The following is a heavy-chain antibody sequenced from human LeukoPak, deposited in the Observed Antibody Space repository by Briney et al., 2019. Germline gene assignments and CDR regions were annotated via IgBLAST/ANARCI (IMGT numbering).Heavy chain of an antibody. Sequence: ASVKVSCKVSGYTLTELSMHWVRQAPGKGLEWMGGFDPEDGETIYAQKFQGRVTMTRDTSISTAYMELSRLRSDDTAVYYCARVGGATSDFDYWGQGTLVTVSS. D-gene: IGHD1-26*01. CDR3: ARVGGATSDFDY. CDR1: GYTLTELS. CDR2: FDPEDGET. V-gene: IGHV1-24*01. J-gene: IGHJ4*02.